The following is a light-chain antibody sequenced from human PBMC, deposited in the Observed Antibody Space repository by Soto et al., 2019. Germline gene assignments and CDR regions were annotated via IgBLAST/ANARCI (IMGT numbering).Light chain of an antibody. J-gene: IGLJ2*01. CDR2: DVN. Sequence: QSVQTQPASVSGSPGQSITISCTGTSSDVGGYDYVSWYQQLPGKAPKLMIYDVNNRPSGVSNRFSGSKSGNTASLTISGLQAEDEADYYCSSYTGTSTFVFGGGTKLTVL. CDR1: SSDVGGYDY. V-gene: IGLV2-14*01. CDR3: SSYTGTSTFV.